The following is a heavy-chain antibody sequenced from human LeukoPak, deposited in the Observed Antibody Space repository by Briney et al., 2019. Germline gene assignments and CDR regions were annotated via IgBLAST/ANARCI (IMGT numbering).Heavy chain of an antibody. CDR1: GDSISTYY. CDR3: ARGGGYDVYFDN. D-gene: IGHD5-12*01. Sequence: SETLSLTCTVSGDSISTYYWSWIRQPPGKGLEWIGYIFYSGSTGYNPSLKSRVTMSVDTSKNQFSLKLSSATAADTAVYYCARGGGYDVYFDNWAREPWSPSPQ. V-gene: IGHV4-59*01. CDR2: IFYSGST. J-gene: IGHJ4*02.